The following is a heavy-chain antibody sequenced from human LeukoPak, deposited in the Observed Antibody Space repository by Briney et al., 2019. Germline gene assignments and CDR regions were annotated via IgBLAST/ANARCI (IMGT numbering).Heavy chain of an antibody. CDR3: ARGYYGSGSYSTIDY. Sequence: PGGSLRLSCVGSGFTFRSHAMSWVRQAPEEGLEFVSGIYENGGTTYYAGSVKGRFSISRDNSKNTLYLQMDSLRAEDTAVYYSARGYYGSGSYSTIDYWGQGTLVTVSS. CDR2: IYENGGTT. V-gene: IGHV3-23*01. D-gene: IGHD3-10*01. J-gene: IGHJ4*02. CDR1: GFTFRSHA.